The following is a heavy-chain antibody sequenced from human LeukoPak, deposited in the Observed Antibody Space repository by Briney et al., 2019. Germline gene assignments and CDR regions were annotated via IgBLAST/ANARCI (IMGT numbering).Heavy chain of an antibody. CDR3: ARDALATGTAEPYYFDY. J-gene: IGHJ4*02. V-gene: IGHV1-2*02. CDR1: GYTFTGYY. Sequence: GASVKVSCKASGYTFTGYYMHWVRQAPGQGLEWMGWINPNSGGTNYAQKFQGRVTMTRDTSISTAYMELSRLRSDDTAVYYCARDALATGTAEPYYFDYWGQGTLVTVSS. CDR2: INPNSGGT. D-gene: IGHD1-1*01.